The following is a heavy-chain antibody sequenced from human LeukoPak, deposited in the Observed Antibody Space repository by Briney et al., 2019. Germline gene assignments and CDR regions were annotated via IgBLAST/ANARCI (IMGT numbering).Heavy chain of an antibody. Sequence: GGSLKLSCAASGFTFSDSAIHGVRQASGKGLEWVGRIRSKPQSYATAYDESLKGRFTISRDDSKNTAYLQMSSLKIEDTAVYYCTRVGPSTVVDYWGQGTQVTVSS. CDR1: GFTFSDSA. J-gene: IGHJ4*02. V-gene: IGHV3-73*01. CDR2: IRSKPQSYAT. CDR3: TRVGPSTVVDY. D-gene: IGHD1-26*01.